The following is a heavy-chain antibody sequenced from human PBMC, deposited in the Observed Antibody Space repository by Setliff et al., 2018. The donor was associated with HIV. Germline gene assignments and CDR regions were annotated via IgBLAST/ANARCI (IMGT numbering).Heavy chain of an antibody. CDR2: ITDSGNT. D-gene: IGHD3-9*01. J-gene: IGHJ6*02. CDR1: GASNSSYY. CDR3: ARETQQSYNIVTGHNYYYGIDV. Sequence: SETLSLTCNVSGASNSSYYWTWIRQSPGNRLEWLGYITDSGNTNYNPSLRRRVTISADTSKNQVSLRLRSVTAADTAVYYCARETQQSYNIVTGHNYYYGIDVWGQRTTVTVSS. V-gene: IGHV4-59*01.